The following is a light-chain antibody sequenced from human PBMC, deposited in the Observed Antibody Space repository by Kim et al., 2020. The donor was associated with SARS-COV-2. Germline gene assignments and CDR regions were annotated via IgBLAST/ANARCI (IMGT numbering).Light chain of an antibody. CDR3: QQYDRSPQT. CDR2: RAS. CDR1: QSVSRSY. V-gene: IGKV3-20*01. Sequence: EIVLTQSPGTLSSSPGERATLSCRASQSVSRSYLAWYQQKPGQAPRLLIYRASSRATGIPDRFSGSGSGTDFTLTISRLEPDDFAVYYCQQYDRSPQTFGQGTKLEIK. J-gene: IGKJ1*01.